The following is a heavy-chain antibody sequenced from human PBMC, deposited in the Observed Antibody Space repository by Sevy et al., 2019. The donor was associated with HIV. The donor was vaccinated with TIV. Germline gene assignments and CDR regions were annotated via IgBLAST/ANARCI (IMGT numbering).Heavy chain of an antibody. Sequence: GGSLRLSCAASGFTFSSYAMSWVRQAPGKGLEWVSAISGSGGSTYYADSVKGRFTISRDNSKNTLYLQMNSLRAEDMAVYYCAKDMRYCSSTSCYRFFDYWGQGTLVTVSS. V-gene: IGHV3-23*01. CDR2: ISGSGGST. J-gene: IGHJ4*02. CDR1: GFTFSSYA. CDR3: AKDMRYCSSTSCYRFFDY. D-gene: IGHD2-2*02.